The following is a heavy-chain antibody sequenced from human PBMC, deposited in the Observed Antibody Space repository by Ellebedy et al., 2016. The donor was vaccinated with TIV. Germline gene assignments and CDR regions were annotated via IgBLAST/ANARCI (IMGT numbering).Heavy chain of an antibody. CDR3: ARGITGPVDLGY. J-gene: IGHJ4*02. V-gene: IGHV1-18*04. CDR1: GHTFTSDG. CDR2: INTYNGNT. D-gene: IGHD1-1*01. Sequence: AASVKVSCKASGHTFTSDGFGWVRQAPGQGLEWMGWINTYNGNTNYAKSFQGRVTMTTDTSKNTAYLDLRSLRPDDTAVYYCARGITGPVDLGYWGQGTLVTVSS.